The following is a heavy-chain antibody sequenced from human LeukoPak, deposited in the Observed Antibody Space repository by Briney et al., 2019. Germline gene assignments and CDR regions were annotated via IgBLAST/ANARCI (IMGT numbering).Heavy chain of an antibody. D-gene: IGHD2-15*01. J-gene: IGHJ5*02. Sequence: ASVKVSCKASGGTFSSYAISWVRQAPGQGLEWMGGIIPIFGTANYAQKFQGRGTITADKSTSTAYMELSSLRSEDTAVYYCARDTLGYCSGGSCYSLNHWGQGTLVTVSS. CDR3: ARDTLGYCSGGSCYSLNH. V-gene: IGHV1-69*06. CDR2: IIPIFGTA. CDR1: GGTFSSYA.